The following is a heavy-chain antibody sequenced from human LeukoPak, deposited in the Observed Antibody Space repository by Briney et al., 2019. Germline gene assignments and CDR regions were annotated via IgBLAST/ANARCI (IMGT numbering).Heavy chain of an antibody. V-gene: IGHV4-59*08. D-gene: IGHD3-10*01. Sequence: SETLSLTCTVSGGSISSNYWSWIRQPPGKGLEWIGYIYYSGYTNYNPSLKSRVTISVDTSNNQFSLKLSSVTASDTAVYYCARHFDHVGSGIYEYWGQGTLVTVSS. J-gene: IGHJ4*02. CDR2: IYYSGYT. CDR1: GGSISSNY. CDR3: ARHFDHVGSGIYEY.